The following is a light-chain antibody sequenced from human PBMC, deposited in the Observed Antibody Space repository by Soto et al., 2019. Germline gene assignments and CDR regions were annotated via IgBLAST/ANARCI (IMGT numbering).Light chain of an antibody. CDR2: EDN. J-gene: IGLJ2*01. CDR3: CSYAGSSTLV. V-gene: IGLV2-23*01. Sequence: QSVLTQPASVSGSPGQSITISCTGTSSDVGSYNLVSWYQQHPGKAPKLIIYEDNKRPSGVSNRFSGSKSGNTASLTISGLQAEDEADYYCCSYAGSSTLVFGGGTKLTVL. CDR1: SSDVGSYNL.